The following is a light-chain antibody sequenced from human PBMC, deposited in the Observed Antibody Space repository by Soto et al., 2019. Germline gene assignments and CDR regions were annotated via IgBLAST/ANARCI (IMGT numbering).Light chain of an antibody. V-gene: IGKV3-20*01. CDR1: QSGSSSY. Sequence: ESVLTQSPGTLSLSPGEKATLSCRASQSGSSSYLAWYQQKPGQAPRLLIYGASSRATGIPDRFSGSGSGTDFTLTVSRLEPEDFAVYYCLQFGSSSWTFGQGTKVEIK. CDR3: LQFGSSSWT. CDR2: GAS. J-gene: IGKJ1*01.